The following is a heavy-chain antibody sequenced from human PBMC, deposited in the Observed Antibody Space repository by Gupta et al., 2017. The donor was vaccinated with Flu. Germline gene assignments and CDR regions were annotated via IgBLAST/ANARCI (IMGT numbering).Heavy chain of an antibody. Sequence: QVQLVESGGGVVQPGRSLRLSCAAPGFTFSSYGMHWVRQAPGKGLEWVAVISHDGSNKYYADSVKGRFTISRDNSKNTLYLQMNSLRAEDTAVYYCAKASSGPFDYWGQGTLVTVSS. CDR3: AKASSGPFDY. J-gene: IGHJ4*02. CDR1: GFTFSSYG. D-gene: IGHD2-15*01. CDR2: ISHDGSNK. V-gene: IGHV3-30*18.